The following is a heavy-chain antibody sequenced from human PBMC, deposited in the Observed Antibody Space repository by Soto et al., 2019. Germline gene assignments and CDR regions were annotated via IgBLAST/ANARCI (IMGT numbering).Heavy chain of an antibody. CDR1: GIPVSSNY. J-gene: IGHJ6*02. D-gene: IGHD3-10*01. CDR3: ARDGPYYYASRMDV. CDR2: LHSGGDT. V-gene: IGHV3-53*04. Sequence: EVQLVESGGGLVQPGGSLRLSCVASGIPVSSNYMTWVRQAPGKGLEWVSVLHSGGDTYYANSVKGRFTISRHDSTNTLFLQMNSLTPEDTVVYYCARDGPYYYASRMDVWGQGTTVTVSS.